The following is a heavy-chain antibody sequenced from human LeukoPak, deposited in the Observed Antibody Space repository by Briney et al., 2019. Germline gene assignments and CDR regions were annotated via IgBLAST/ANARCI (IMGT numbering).Heavy chain of an antibody. Sequence: GGSLRLSCAASGFTFSSYAMSWVRQAPGKGLEWVSAISGSGSSTYYADSVKGRFTISRDNSKNTLYLQMNSLRAEDTAVYYCAKDFYGDQRFDYWGQGTLVTVSS. D-gene: IGHD4-17*01. CDR2: ISGSGSST. CDR3: AKDFYGDQRFDY. V-gene: IGHV3-23*01. J-gene: IGHJ4*02. CDR1: GFTFSSYA.